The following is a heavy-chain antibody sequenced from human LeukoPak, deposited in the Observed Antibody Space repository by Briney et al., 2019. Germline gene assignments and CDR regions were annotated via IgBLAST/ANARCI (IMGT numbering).Heavy chain of an antibody. Sequence: GESLRLSCAASGFTFNGYAMSWVRRAQGKGLEWVSLITGSGSNTYYADSVEGRFTISRDKSKNMLYLQMNSLRAEDTAVYYCAKDLYGSGTNGYFDYWGQGTLVIVSS. CDR2: ITGSGSNT. CDR1: GFTFNGYA. CDR3: AKDLYGSGTNGYFDY. V-gene: IGHV3-23*01. J-gene: IGHJ4*02. D-gene: IGHD3-10*01.